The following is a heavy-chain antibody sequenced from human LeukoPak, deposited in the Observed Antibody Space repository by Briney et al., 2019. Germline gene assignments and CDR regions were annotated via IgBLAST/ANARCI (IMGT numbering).Heavy chain of an antibody. CDR2: ISSSSSYI. CDR1: GFTFSDST. J-gene: IGHJ6*02. V-gene: IGHV3-21*01. Sequence: PGGSLRLSCTASGFTFSDSTMSWYRQAPGKGLEWVSSISSSSSYIYYADSVKGRFTISRDNAKNSLYLQMNSLRAEDTAVYYCARDAYYYDSSGYEERYYYGMDVWGQGTTVTVSS. CDR3: ARDAYYYDSSGYEERYYYGMDV. D-gene: IGHD3-22*01.